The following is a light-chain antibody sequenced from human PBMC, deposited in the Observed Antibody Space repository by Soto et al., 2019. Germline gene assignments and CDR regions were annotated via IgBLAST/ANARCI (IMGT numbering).Light chain of an antibody. CDR1: QSVSSSY. Sequence: EIVLTQSPGTLSLSAGARATLSCRASQSVSSSYLAWYQQKPGQAPRLLIYGASSRATGIPDRFSGSGSGTDFTLAISRLDPEDFAVYYCQQYGNSPRTFGQGPKVEIK. V-gene: IGKV3-20*01. CDR2: GAS. J-gene: IGKJ1*01. CDR3: QQYGNSPRT.